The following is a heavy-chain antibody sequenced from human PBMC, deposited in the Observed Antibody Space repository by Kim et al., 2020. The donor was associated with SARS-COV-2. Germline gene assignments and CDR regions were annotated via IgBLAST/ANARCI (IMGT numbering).Heavy chain of an antibody. V-gene: IGHV1-8*01. Sequence: YAQKYQGRVTMTRNTSISTAYMELSSLRSEDTAVYYCAVLSRGSGYGMDVWGQGTTVTVSS. J-gene: IGHJ6*02. CDR3: AVLSRGSGYGMDV. D-gene: IGHD3-10*01.